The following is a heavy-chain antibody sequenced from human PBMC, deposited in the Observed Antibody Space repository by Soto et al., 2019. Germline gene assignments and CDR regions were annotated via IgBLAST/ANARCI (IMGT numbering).Heavy chain of an antibody. CDR1: GGSISSGDYY. CDR3: ARGRRQDCGGDCYLGYYFDY. D-gene: IGHD2-21*02. J-gene: IGHJ4*02. V-gene: IGHV4-30-4*01. CDR2: IYYSGST. Sequence: SETLSLTCTVSGGSISSGDYYWSWIRQPPGKGLEWIGYIYYSGSTYYNPSLKSRVTISVDTSKNQFSLKLSSVTAADTAVYYSARGRRQDCGGDCYLGYYFDYWGQGTLVTVSS.